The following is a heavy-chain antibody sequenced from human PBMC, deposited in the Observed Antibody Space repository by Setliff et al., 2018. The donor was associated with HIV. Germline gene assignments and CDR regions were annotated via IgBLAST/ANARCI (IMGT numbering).Heavy chain of an antibody. D-gene: IGHD5-12*01. CDR1: GYSISSGYY. Sequence: KTSETLSLTCAVSGYSISSGYYWGWIRQPPGKGLEWIGSIYHSGSTYYNPSLKSRVTISVDTSKNQFSLKLSSVTAADTAVYYCARMYSGYDWSPAGARTRYFDYWDQGTLVTVSS. V-gene: IGHV4-38-2*01. CDR3: ARMYSGYDWSPAGARTRYFDY. J-gene: IGHJ4*02. CDR2: IYHSGST.